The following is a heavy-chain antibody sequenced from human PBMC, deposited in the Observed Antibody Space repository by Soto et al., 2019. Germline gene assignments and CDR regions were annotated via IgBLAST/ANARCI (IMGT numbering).Heavy chain of an antibody. V-gene: IGHV3-43*01. D-gene: IGHD1-26*01. CDR3: AKDIRRSGSYGLDY. Sequence: EVQLVESGGVVVQPGGSLRLSCAASGFTFDDYTMHWVRQAPGKGLEWVSLISWDGGSTYYADSVKGRFTISRDNSKNSLYLQMNSLRTEDTALYYCAKDIRRSGSYGLDYWGQGTLVTVSS. J-gene: IGHJ4*02. CDR1: GFTFDDYT. CDR2: ISWDGGST.